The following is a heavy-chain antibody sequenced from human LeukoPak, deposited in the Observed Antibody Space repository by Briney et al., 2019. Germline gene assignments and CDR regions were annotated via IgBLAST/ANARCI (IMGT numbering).Heavy chain of an antibody. CDR3: AKSRPLTWNDVYYYYMDV. V-gene: IGHV3-30*02. D-gene: IGHD1-1*01. CDR2: IRYDGSNK. J-gene: IGHJ6*03. CDR1: GFTFSSYG. Sequence: GGSLRPSCAASGFTFSSYGMHWVRQAPGRGLEWVAFIRYDGSNKYYADSVKGRFTISRDNSKNTLYLQMNSLRAEDTAVYYCAKSRPLTWNDVYYYYMDVWGKGTTVTVSS.